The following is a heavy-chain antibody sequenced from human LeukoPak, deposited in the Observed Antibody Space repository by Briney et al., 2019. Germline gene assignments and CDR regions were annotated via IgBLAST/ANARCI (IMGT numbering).Heavy chain of an antibody. Sequence: SETLSLTCAVYGGSFSGYYWSWIRQPPGKGLEWIGEMNHSGSTDYNPSLKSRVTISVDTSKNQFSLKLSSVTAADTAVYYCARRLGRKFGERFYYYHYMDVWGKGTTVTISS. CDR2: MNHSGST. D-gene: IGHD3-10*01. V-gene: IGHV4-34*01. CDR3: ARRLGRKFGERFYYYHYMDV. J-gene: IGHJ6*03. CDR1: GGSFSGYY.